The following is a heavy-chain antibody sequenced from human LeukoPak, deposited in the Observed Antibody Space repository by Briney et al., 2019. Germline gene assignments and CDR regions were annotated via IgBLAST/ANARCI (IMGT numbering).Heavy chain of an antibody. V-gene: IGHV1-18*01. D-gene: IGHD2-15*01. Sequence: ASVKVSCKASGYTFTSYGISWVRQAPGQGLEWMGWISAYNGNTNYAQKLQGRVTMTTDTSTSTAYMELRSLRSDDTAVYYCAREGSGGVPGSTYYYYYGMDVWGQGTTVTASS. CDR1: GYTFTSYG. CDR3: AREGSGGVPGSTYYYYYGMDV. J-gene: IGHJ6*02. CDR2: ISAYNGNT.